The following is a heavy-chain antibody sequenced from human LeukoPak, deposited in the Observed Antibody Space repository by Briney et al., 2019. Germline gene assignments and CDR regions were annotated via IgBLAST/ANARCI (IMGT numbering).Heavy chain of an antibody. D-gene: IGHD4-17*01. J-gene: IGHJ5*02. V-gene: IGHV3-23*01. CDR2: ISGSGGST. CDR1: GFTFSSYA. CDR3: AKGPPTRNTVTTVNWFDP. Sequence: PGGSLRLSCAASGFTFSSYAMSWVRQAPGKGLEWVSAISGSGGSTYYADSVKGRFTISRDNSKNTLYLQMNSLRAEDTAVYYCAKGPPTRNTVTTVNWFDPWGQGTLVTVSS.